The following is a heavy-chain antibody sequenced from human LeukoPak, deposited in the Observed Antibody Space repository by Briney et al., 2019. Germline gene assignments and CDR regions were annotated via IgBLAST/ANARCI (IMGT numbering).Heavy chain of an antibody. CDR1: GFTFSSYG. CDR3: ARDRSAAILWVLDY. J-gene: IGHJ4*02. CDR2: ISYDGSNK. D-gene: IGHD2-2*01. Sequence: GGSLRLSCAASGFTFSSYGMHWVRQAPGKGLEWVAVISYDGSNKYYADSVKGRFTISRDNSKNTLYLQMNSLRAEDTAVYYCARDRSAAILWVLDYWGQGTLVTVSS. V-gene: IGHV3-30*03.